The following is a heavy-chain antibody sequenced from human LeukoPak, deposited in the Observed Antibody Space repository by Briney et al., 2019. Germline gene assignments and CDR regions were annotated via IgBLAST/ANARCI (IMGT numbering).Heavy chain of an antibody. J-gene: IGHJ4*02. Sequence: PGRSLRLSCAASGFTFSSYAMHWVRQAPGKGLEWVAVISYDGSNKYYADSVKGRFTISRDNSKNTLYLQMNSLRAEDTAVYYCARDQRIAAAGVFDYWGQGTLVTVSS. CDR3: ARDQRIAAAGVFDY. D-gene: IGHD6-13*01. CDR2: ISYDGSNK. CDR1: GFTFSSYA. V-gene: IGHV3-30*04.